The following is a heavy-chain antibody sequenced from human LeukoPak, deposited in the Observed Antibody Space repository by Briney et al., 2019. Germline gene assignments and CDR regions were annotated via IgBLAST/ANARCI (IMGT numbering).Heavy chain of an antibody. J-gene: IGHJ4*02. D-gene: IGHD3-10*01. Sequence: PSETLSLTCAVSGGSINSVNYYWTWIRQPPGKGLEWIGYIYYSGSTYRNPSLNSRVPLSVDTSKNQFSLKLSSVTATDTAVYYCARAGKYFGSGTWAGLVDFWGLGTLVTVSS. CDR1: GGSINSVNYY. V-gene: IGHV4-30-4*08. CDR2: IYYSGST. CDR3: ARAGKYFGSGTWAGLVDF.